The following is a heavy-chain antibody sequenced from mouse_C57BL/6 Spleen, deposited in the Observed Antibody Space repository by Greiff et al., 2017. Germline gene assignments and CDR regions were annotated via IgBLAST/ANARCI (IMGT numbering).Heavy chain of an antibody. J-gene: IGHJ3*01. CDR3: TYYGPKGFAY. Sequence: VKLQQPGAELVRPGTSVKLSCKASGYTFTSYWMHWVKQRPGQGLEWIGVIDPSDSYTNYNQKFKGKATLTVDTSSSTAYMQLSSLTSEDSAVYYCTYYGPKGFAYWGQGTLVTVSA. D-gene: IGHD2-10*01. V-gene: IGHV1-59*01. CDR2: IDPSDSYT. CDR1: GYTFTSYW.